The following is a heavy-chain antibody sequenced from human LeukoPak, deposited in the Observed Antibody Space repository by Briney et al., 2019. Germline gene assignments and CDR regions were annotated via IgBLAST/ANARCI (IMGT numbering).Heavy chain of an antibody. CDR3: AKDASEI. CDR2: IRYDGTIK. Sequence: GGSLRLSRAVSGFTFSHYGMHWVRQAPGKGLEWVTFIRYDGTIKYYADSVKGRFTISRDNSKNTLFLQMNSLRAEDTAMYYCAKDASEIWGQGTMVTVSS. CDR1: GFTFSHYG. J-gene: IGHJ3*02. V-gene: IGHV3-30*02. D-gene: IGHD1-14*01.